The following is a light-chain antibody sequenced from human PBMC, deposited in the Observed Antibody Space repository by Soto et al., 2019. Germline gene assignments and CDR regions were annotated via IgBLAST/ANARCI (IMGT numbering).Light chain of an antibody. J-gene: IGKJ4*01. CDR3: QKDSSDPPLT. V-gene: IGKV1-27*01. CDR1: QAIRNY. Sequence: DIQMTQSPSSLSASVGDRVTITCRASQAIRNYVAWYQQKPGKVPKLLIYSAYTLQSGVPSRFSGSGAGTEFTLTISRLEPEDDGTYYCQKDSSDPPLTFGGGTKVEIK. CDR2: SAY.